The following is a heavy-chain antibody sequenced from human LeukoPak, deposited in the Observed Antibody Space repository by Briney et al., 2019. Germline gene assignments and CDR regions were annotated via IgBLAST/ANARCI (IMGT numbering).Heavy chain of an antibody. CDR3: ARIYAIAARSSFDY. Sequence: ASVKISCKASGYTFTSYDINWVRHATGQGLEWMGWMNPNSGNTGYAQKFQGRVTMTRNTSISTAYMELSSLRSEDTAVYYCARIYAIAARSSFDYWGQGTLVTVSS. V-gene: IGHV1-8*01. CDR2: MNPNSGNT. D-gene: IGHD6-6*01. J-gene: IGHJ4*02. CDR1: GYTFTSYD.